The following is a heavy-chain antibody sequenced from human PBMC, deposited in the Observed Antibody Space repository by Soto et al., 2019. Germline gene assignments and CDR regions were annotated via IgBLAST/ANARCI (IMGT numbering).Heavy chain of an antibody. Sequence: QVQLVQSGAEVKKPGSSVKVSCKASGGTFSSYAISWVRQAPGQGLEWMGGIIPIFGTANYAQKLQGRVTITADEATSTDYLELSSVRSEDTAVYYCARINKKGWFGELLGWFDPWGQGTLVTVSS. D-gene: IGHD3-10*01. V-gene: IGHV1-69*12. CDR1: GGTFSSYA. CDR2: IIPIFGTA. CDR3: ARINKKGWFGELLGWFDP. J-gene: IGHJ5*02.